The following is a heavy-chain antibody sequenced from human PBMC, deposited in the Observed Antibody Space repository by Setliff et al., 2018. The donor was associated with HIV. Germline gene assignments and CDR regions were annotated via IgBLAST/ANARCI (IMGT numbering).Heavy chain of an antibody. CDR1: GGSLSGYY. CDR3: ARHRAQRGSGTYYDDWFDP. D-gene: IGHD3-10*01. J-gene: IGHJ5*02. Sequence: PSETLSLTCAVYGGSLSGYYWSWIRQTPGKGLEWIGEVHYSGRTAYNPSLQSRVAISVDMYRNQFFLRLTSVTAADTSVYYCARHRAQRGSGTYYDDWFDPWGQGALVTVPQ. CDR2: VHYSGRT. V-gene: IGHV4-34*01.